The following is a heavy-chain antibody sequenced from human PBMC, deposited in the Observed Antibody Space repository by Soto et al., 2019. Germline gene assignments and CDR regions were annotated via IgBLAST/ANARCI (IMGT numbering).Heavy chain of an antibody. CDR3: ARDYYGAGSQYYYYGMEV. CDR1: GDSITSGGYY. CDR2: IYHSGGA. Sequence: SETLSLTCTVSGDSITSGGYYWSWLRQPPGKGLEWIGCIYHSGGASYNPALRGRAVISIDTSKNQFSLRLNAVTAADTATYSCARDYYGAGSQYYYYGMEVWGQGTTVTVSS. D-gene: IGHD3-10*01. V-gene: IGHV4-31*03. J-gene: IGHJ6*02.